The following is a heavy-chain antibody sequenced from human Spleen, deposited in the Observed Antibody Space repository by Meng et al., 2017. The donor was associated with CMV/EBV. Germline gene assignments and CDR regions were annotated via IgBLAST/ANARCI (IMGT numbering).Heavy chain of an antibody. CDR2: INSDGSST. Sequence: GESLKISCAASGFTFSSYWMHWVRQAPGKGLVWVSRINSDGSSTSYADSVKGRFTISRDNAKNTLYLQMNSLRAEDTAVYYCAAQGGGTYSFDYWGQGTLVTVSS. CDR1: GFTFSSYW. CDR3: AAQGGGTYSFDY. D-gene: IGHD3-16*01. V-gene: IGHV3-74*01. J-gene: IGHJ4*02.